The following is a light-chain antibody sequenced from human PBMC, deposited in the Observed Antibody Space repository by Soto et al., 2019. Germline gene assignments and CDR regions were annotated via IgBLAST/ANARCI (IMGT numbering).Light chain of an antibody. CDR2: AAS. CDR1: QDISSW. J-gene: IGKJ5*01. Sequence: DIQMTQSPSSVSASVGDRVTITCRASQDISSWLAWYQQKPGKAPKIMIYAASGLQGGVPSRFSGSGSGTEFTLTISSLQPEDFATYYCQQASSFPPTFGQGTRLEIK. V-gene: IGKV1-12*01. CDR3: QQASSFPPT.